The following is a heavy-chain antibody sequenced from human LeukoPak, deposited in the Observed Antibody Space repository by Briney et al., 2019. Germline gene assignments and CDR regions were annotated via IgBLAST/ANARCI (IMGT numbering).Heavy chain of an antibody. J-gene: IGHJ4*02. CDR2: ISGSGGST. Sequence: HPGGSLRVSCAASGFTFSSYAMSWVRQAPGKGLEWVSAISGSGGSTYYADSVKGRFTISRDNSKNALYLQMNSLRAEDTAVYYCASTRIVVGGIDYWGQGTLVTVSS. CDR3: ASTRIVVGGIDY. D-gene: IGHD2-2*01. CDR1: GFTFSSYA. V-gene: IGHV3-23*01.